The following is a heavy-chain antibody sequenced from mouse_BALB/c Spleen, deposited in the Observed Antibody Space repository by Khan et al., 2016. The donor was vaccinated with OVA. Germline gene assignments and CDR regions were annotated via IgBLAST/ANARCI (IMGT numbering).Heavy chain of an antibody. CDR2: ICYSGSS. V-gene: IGHV3-2*02. CDR1: GFSFTSYYA. Sequence: EVQLQESGPGLLKPSQSLSLTCTVSGFSFTSYYAWNLLRQFPGNKLELMAYICYSGSSISNPSLSIRISITRDTSKYQFFLQLNSVTTEDTATLYCVSGRVLRRYPDYVQYWGQGTTLTVSS. J-gene: IGHJ2*01. CDR3: VSGRVLRRYPDYVQY. D-gene: IGHD1-1*01.